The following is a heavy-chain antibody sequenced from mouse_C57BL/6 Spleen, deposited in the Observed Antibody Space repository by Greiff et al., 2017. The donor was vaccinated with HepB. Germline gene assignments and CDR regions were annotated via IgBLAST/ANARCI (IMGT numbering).Heavy chain of an antibody. CDR2: IDPENGDT. D-gene: IGHD1-1*01. CDR1: GFNIKDDY. Sequence: EVQLQQSGAELVRPGASVKLSCTASGFNIKDDYMHWVKQRPEQGLEWIGWIDPENGDTEYASKFQGKATITADTSSNTAYLQLSSLTSEDTAVYYCTTWGTTVEGYFDVWGTGTTVTVSS. V-gene: IGHV14-4*01. CDR3: TTWGTTVEGYFDV. J-gene: IGHJ1*03.